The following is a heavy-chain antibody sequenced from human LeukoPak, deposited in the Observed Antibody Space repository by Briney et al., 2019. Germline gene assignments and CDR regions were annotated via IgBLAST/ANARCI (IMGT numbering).Heavy chain of an antibody. Sequence: PSETLSLTCTVSGGSISSYYWSWIRQPPGKGLEWIGYIYYSGSTNYNPSLKSRVTISVDTSKNQFSLKLSSVTAADTAVYYCARAGTITMVRGAYYYYYYGMDVWGQGTTVTVSS. V-gene: IGHV4-59*01. CDR1: GGSISSYY. D-gene: IGHD3-10*01. CDR2: IYYSGST. J-gene: IGHJ6*02. CDR3: ARAGTITMVRGAYYYYYYGMDV.